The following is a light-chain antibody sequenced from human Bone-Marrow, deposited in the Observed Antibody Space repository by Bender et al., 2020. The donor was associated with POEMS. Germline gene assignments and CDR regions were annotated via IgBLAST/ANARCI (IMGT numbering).Light chain of an antibody. CDR1: NSDVGGYNF. V-gene: IGLV2-14*01. CDR3: STYTISSNSV. Sequence: QSALTQPASVSGSPGQSITISCAGTNSDVGGYNFVPWYQQHPGHAPKLMIYVLPSRPTGVYYRFSGPKSDNKASLTISGHQAEVEADYYCSTYTISSNSVFGGETELTVL. CDR2: VLP. J-gene: IGLJ3*02.